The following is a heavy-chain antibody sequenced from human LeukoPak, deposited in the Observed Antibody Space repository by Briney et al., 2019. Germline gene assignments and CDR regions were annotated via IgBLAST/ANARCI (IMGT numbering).Heavy chain of an antibody. V-gene: IGHV1-69*04. Sequence: GASVKVSCKASGGTFSSYAISWVRQAPGQGLEWMGRIIPILGIANYAQKFQGRVTITADKSTSTAYMELSSLRSEDTAVYYCASGNYYDSSGSLMGYWGQGTLVTVSS. J-gene: IGHJ4*02. CDR1: GGTFSSYA. CDR3: ASGNYYDSSGSLMGY. D-gene: IGHD3-22*01. CDR2: IIPILGIA.